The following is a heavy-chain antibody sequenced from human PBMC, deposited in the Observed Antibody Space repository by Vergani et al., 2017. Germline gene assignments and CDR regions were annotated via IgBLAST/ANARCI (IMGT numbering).Heavy chain of an antibody. CDR3: ARDPIDYGDYGVGRFDY. V-gene: IGHV1-18*01. CDR1: GYTFSSYG. CDR2: ISGYNGNP. J-gene: IGHJ4*02. D-gene: IGHD4-17*01. Sequence: QVQLVQSGGEVKKPGASVKVSCKASGYTFSSYGISWVRQAPGQGLEWMGWISGYNGNPNYAQKLQGRVTMTTDTSTSTAYMDLRSLRSGDTAVYYCARDPIDYGDYGVGRFDYWGQGTLVTVSS.